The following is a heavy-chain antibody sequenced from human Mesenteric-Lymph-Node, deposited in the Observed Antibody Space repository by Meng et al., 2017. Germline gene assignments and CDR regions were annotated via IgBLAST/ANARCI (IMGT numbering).Heavy chain of an antibody. V-gene: IGHV3-7*01. CDR1: GFTFSSYS. D-gene: IGHD3-9*01. J-gene: IGHJ4*02. CDR2: IKLDGSQK. CDR3: ARYFDIL. Sequence: GESLKISCAASGFTFSSYSMNWVRQAPGKGLEWVANIKLDGSQKYYLDSVKGRFTISRDNAKNSLYLEMNSLRVEDTAVYYCARYFDILWGQGTLVTVSS.